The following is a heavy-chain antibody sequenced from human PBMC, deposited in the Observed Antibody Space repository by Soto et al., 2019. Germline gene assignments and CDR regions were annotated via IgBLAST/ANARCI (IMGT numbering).Heavy chain of an antibody. CDR3: ARGITIFGVVIAGMDV. CDR2: ISISSSYI. D-gene: IGHD3-3*01. V-gene: IGHV3-21*01. CDR1: GFTFRSYS. Sequence: GGSLRLSCAASGFTFRSYSINWVRQGPGKGLEWVSSISISSSYIYYADSVKGRFTISRDNAKNSLYLQMNSLRAEDTAVYYCARGITIFGVVIAGMDVWGQGTTVTVSS. J-gene: IGHJ6*02.